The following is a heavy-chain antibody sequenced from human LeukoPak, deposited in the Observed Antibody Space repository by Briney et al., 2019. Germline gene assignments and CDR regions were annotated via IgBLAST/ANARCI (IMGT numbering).Heavy chain of an antibody. CDR3: ARYSGAAAGSNYFDY. Sequence: SETLSLTCTVSGGSISSSSYYWGWIRQPPGKGLEWIGSIYYSGSTYYNPSLKSRVTISVDTSKNQFSLKLSSVTAADTAVYYCARYSGAAAGSNYFDYWGQGTLVTVSS. CDR2: IYYSGST. CDR1: GGSISSSSYY. J-gene: IGHJ4*02. D-gene: IGHD6-13*01. V-gene: IGHV4-39*01.